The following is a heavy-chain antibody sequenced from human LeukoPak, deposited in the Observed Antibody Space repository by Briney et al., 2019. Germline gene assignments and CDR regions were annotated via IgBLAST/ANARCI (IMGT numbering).Heavy chain of an antibody. CDR2: IYYSGST. Sequence: SETLSLTCAVYGGSFSSYYWSWIRQPPGKGLEWIGYIYYSGSTNYNPSLKSRVTISVDTSKNQFSLKLSSVTAADTAVYYCARDGYSGYDLNYWGQGTLVTVSS. CDR3: ARDGYSGYDLNY. J-gene: IGHJ4*02. V-gene: IGHV4-59*01. D-gene: IGHD5-12*01. CDR1: GGSFSSYY.